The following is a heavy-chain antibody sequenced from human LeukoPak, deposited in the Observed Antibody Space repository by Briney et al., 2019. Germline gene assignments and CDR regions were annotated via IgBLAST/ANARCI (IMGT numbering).Heavy chain of an antibody. V-gene: IGHV4-4*07. D-gene: IGHD6-13*01. CDR3: ARGFGAAAGDY. CDR1: GGSISSYY. J-gene: IGHJ4*02. Sequence: ETLSLTSPVTGGSISSYYWTWIRQPAGKGLEWIGRIYTSGSTNYNPSLKSRVTMSVDTSKNQCSLKLSSVTAADTAVYYCARGFGAAAGDYWGQGTLVTVSS. CDR2: IYTSGST.